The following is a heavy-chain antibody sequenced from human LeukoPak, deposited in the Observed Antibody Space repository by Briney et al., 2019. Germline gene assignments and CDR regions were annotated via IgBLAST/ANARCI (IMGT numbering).Heavy chain of an antibody. CDR3: AKVIVVVITVFDY. CDR2: INSDGSST. V-gene: IGHV3-74*01. D-gene: IGHD3-22*01. CDR1: GFTFSSYW. J-gene: IGHJ4*02. Sequence: PGGSLRLSCAASGFTFSSYWMHWVRQAPGKGLVWVSRINSDGSSTSYADSVKGRFTISRDNSKNTLYLQMNSLRAEDTAVYYCAKVIVVVITVFDYWGQGTLVTVSS.